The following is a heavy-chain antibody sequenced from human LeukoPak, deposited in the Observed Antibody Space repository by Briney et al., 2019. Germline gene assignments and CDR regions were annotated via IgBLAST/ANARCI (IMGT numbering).Heavy chain of an antibody. CDR2: ISGSGNST. CDR1: GLTFSGSA. J-gene: IGHJ4*02. CDR3: AKGCGSYYGGSGNYFDY. D-gene: IGHD1-26*01. Sequence: GGSLRLPCAASGLTFSGSAMSWVRQAPGKGLEWVSLISGSGNSTYYADSVKGRFTISRDNSKNTLYLQMNSLRAEDTAVYYCAKGCGSYYGGSGNYFDYWGQGTLVTVSS. V-gene: IGHV3-23*01.